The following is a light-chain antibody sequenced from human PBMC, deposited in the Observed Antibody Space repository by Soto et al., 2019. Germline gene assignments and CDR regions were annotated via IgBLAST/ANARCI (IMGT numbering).Light chain of an antibody. J-gene: IGKJ1*01. CDR1: QSVSTD. CDR2: GAS. V-gene: IGKV3-11*01. CDR3: QQTYSTPRT. Sequence: EIVLTQSPATLSLSPGERATLSCRASQSVSTDLAWYQQKPGQAPRLLIYGASSRATGIPDRFSGSGSGTDFTLTISSLQPEDFATYYCQQTYSTPRTFGQGTKVDIK.